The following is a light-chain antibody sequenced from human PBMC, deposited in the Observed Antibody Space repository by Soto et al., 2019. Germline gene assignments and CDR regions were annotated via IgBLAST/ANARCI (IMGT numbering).Light chain of an antibody. CDR1: QSIASY. CDR2: AES. V-gene: IGKV1-39*01. Sequence: QTPPYPSSLSASVVPLVKTTGRASQSIASYLNWHQQKPGKAPQLLIHAESTLQGGVPLRFSGSGSGTDFTLTITSLQPEDFASYYCQHSYKTWTFGQGTKVDIK. CDR3: QHSYKTWT. J-gene: IGKJ1*01.